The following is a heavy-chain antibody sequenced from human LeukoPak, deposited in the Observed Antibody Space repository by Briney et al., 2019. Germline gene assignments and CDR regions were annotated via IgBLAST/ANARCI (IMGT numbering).Heavy chain of an antibody. Sequence: ASVKVSCKASGYTFTSYGISWVRQAPGQGLEWMGWISAYNGNTNYAQKLQGRVTMTTDTSTSTAYMELRSLRSDDTAVYYCARDSPSDYCGSGSYYTLFDYWGRGTLVTVSS. J-gene: IGHJ4*02. CDR3: ARDSPSDYCGSGSYYTLFDY. CDR2: ISAYNGNT. V-gene: IGHV1-18*04. CDR1: GYTFTSYG. D-gene: IGHD3-10*01.